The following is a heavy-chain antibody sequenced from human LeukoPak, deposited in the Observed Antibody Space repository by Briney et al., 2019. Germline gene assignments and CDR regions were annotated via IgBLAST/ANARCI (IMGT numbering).Heavy chain of an antibody. CDR3: TQSPCSGGSCYSGHFDY. V-gene: IGHV3-23*01. CDR2: ISGSGGRT. CDR1: GFTFSSYA. J-gene: IGHJ4*02. Sequence: GGSLRLSCAASGFTFSSYAMNWVRQAPGKGLEWVSTISGSGGRTYYADSVKGRFTISRDNSNQVLFLQMSSLGVEDTAVYYCTQSPCSGGSCYSGHFDYWGQGTLVTVSS. D-gene: IGHD2-15*01.